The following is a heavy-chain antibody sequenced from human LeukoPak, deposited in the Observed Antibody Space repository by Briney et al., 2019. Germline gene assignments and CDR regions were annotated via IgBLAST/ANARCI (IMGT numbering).Heavy chain of an antibody. V-gene: IGHV3-66*04. J-gene: IGHJ4*02. CDR1: GFTFSSYA. CDR3: ARPVTTGYDLDY. D-gene: IGHD3-22*01. Sequence: PGGSLRLSCAASGFTFSSYAMSWVRQAPGKGLEWVSVIYSGGSTYYADSVKGRFTISRDNSKNTLYLQMNSLRAEDTAVYYCARPVTTGYDLDYWGQGTLVTVSS. CDR2: IYSGGST.